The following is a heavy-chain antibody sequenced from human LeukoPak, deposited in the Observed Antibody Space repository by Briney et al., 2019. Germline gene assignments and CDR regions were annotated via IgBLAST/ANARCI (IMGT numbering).Heavy chain of an antibody. CDR1: GFTFSSYA. D-gene: IGHD2-15*01. Sequence: GGSLRLSCVVSGFTFSSYAMTWVRQAPGKGPEWVSFIGSGGTTYYADSVKGRFTISRDNSKNTLYVQMNSLRAEDTAVYYCAKARGFCSGGSCYNPFDPWGQGTLVTVSS. V-gene: IGHV3-23*01. J-gene: IGHJ5*02. CDR2: IGSGGTT. CDR3: AKARGFCSGGSCYNPFDP.